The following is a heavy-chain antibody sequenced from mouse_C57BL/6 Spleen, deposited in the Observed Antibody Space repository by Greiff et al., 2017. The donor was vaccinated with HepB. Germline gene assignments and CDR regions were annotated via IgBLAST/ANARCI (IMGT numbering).Heavy chain of an antibody. Sequence: EVQLVESGGGLVKPGGSLKLSCAASGFTFSDYGMHWVRQAPEKGLEWVAYISSGSSTIYYAATVKGRFTISSDNAKNTLFLQMTSLRSEDTAMYYCARAYYGSSSYAMDYWGQGTSVTVSS. D-gene: IGHD1-1*01. J-gene: IGHJ4*01. CDR2: ISSGSSTI. CDR3: ARAYYGSSSYAMDY. CDR1: GFTFSDYG. V-gene: IGHV5-17*01.